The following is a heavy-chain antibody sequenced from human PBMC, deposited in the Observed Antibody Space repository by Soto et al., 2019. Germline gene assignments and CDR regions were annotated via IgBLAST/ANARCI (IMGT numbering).Heavy chain of an antibody. CDR3: ASKNVEMATISDDAFDI. J-gene: IGHJ3*02. V-gene: IGHV1-8*01. D-gene: IGHD5-12*01. Sequence: ASVKVSCKASGYTFTSYDINWVRQATGQGLEWMGWMNPNSGNTGYAQKFQGRVTITADESTSTAYMELSSLRSEDTAVYYCASKNVEMATISDDAFDIWGQGTMVTVSS. CDR1: GYTFTSYD. CDR2: MNPNSGNT.